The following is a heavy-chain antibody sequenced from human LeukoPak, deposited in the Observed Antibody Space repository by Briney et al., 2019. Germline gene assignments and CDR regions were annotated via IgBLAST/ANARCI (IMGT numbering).Heavy chain of an antibody. CDR1: GYTFTSYG. CDR3: ARDYNDFWSGYSYYYYMDV. CDR2: ISAYNGNT. Sequence: ASVKVSCMASGYTFTSYGISWVRQAPGQGLEWMGWISAYNGNTNYAQTLQGRVTMTTDTSTSAAYMELRSLRSDDTAVYYCARDYNDFWSGYSYYYYMDVWGKGTTVTVSS. V-gene: IGHV1-18*01. J-gene: IGHJ6*03. D-gene: IGHD3-3*01.